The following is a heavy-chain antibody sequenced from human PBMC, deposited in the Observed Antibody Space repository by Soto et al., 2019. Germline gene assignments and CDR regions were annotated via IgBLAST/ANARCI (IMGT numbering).Heavy chain of an antibody. V-gene: IGHV1-8*01. CDR1: GYTFTSYD. CDR3: ASFKSGYYFYYGMDV. D-gene: IGHD1-26*01. Sequence: ASVKVSFKASGYTFTSYDINWLRQATGQGLEWMGWMNPNSGNTGYAQKFQGRVTMTRNTSISTAYMELSSLRSEDTAVYYCASFKSGYYFYYGMDVWGQGTTVTV. CDR2: MNPNSGNT. J-gene: IGHJ6*02.